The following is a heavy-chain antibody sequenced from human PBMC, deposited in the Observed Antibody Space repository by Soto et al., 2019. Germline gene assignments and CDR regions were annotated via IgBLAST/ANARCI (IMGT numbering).Heavy chain of an antibody. CDR2: IKQDGTEK. D-gene: IGHD5-12*01. J-gene: IGHJ4*02. CDR3: ASVAI. Sequence: EVQLVESGGGLVQPGGSLRLSCAASGFTFSNYWMSWVRQAPGKGLEWVANIKQDGTEKNYVDSVRGRFTISRGDAEKGGGVGGGGGGGEDTAVYYCASVAIWGQGTLVTVSS. CDR1: GFTFSNYW. V-gene: IGHV3-7*01.